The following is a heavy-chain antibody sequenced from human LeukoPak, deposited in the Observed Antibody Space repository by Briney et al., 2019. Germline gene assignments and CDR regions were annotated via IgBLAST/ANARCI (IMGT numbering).Heavy chain of an antibody. CDR3: ARDLGGYSSSWYMDHPVDY. J-gene: IGHJ4*02. V-gene: IGHV3-21*01. CDR1: GFTFSSYS. D-gene: IGHD6-13*01. Sequence: PGGSLRLSCAASGFTFSSYSMNWVRQAPGKGLEWVSSISSSSSYIYYADSVKGRFTIYRDNAKNSLYLQMNSLRAEDTAVYYCARDLGGYSSSWYMDHPVDYWGQGILVTVSS. CDR2: ISSSSSYI.